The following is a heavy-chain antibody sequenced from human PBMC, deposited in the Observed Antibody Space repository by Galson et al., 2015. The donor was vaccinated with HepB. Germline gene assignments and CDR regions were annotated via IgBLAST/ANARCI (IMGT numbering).Heavy chain of an antibody. CDR3: ARGSLNIAVAGSGDY. CDR1: GFTFSDYY. D-gene: IGHD6-19*01. CDR2: ISSSSSYT. V-gene: IGHV3-11*06. J-gene: IGHJ4*02. Sequence: SLRLSCAASGFTFSDYYMSWIRQAPGKGLEWVSYISSSSSYTNYADSVKGRFTISRDNAKNSLYLQMNSLRAEDTAVYYCARGSLNIAVAGSGDYWGQGTLVTVSS.